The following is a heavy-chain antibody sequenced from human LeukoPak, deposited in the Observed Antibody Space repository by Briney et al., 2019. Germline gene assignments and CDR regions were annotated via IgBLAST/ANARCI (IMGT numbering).Heavy chain of an antibody. D-gene: IGHD6-19*01. CDR1: GFTFSSYG. V-gene: IGHV3-23*01. J-gene: IGHJ6*03. Sequence: GGSLRLSCAASGFTFSSYGMSWVRQAPGKGLEWVSAISGSGGSTYYADSVKGRFTISRDNAKNTLYLQMNSLRAEDTAVYYCARDGLVGWYYYYYYYMDVWGKGTTVTVSS. CDR3: ARDGLVGWYYYYYYYMDV. CDR2: ISGSGGST.